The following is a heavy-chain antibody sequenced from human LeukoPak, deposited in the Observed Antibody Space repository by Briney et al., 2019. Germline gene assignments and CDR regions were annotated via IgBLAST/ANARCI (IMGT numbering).Heavy chain of an antibody. V-gene: IGHV3-74*01. J-gene: IGHJ4*02. CDR1: GFTFSSYW. Sequence: PGGSLRLSCAASGFTFSSYWMHWVRQAPGKGLVWVSRISSDGSSTSYAGCVKGRFTIFRDNAKNTLYLQMNSLGAEDTAVYYCARALPPSVNTPWKWGQGTQVTVSS. D-gene: IGHD1-1*01. CDR3: ARALPPSVNTPWK. CDR2: ISSDGSST.